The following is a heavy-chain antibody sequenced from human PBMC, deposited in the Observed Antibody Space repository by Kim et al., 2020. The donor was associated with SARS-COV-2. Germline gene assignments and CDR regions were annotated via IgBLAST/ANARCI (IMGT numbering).Heavy chain of an antibody. CDR3: AKTPYSSSSYYFDY. V-gene: IGHV3-23*01. D-gene: IGHD6-13*01. J-gene: IGHJ4*02. Sequence: GGSLRLSCAASGFTFSTYAMSWVRQAPGKGLEWLSTISGSGGSTYYAVSVKGRFTISRDNSKNTLSLQMNSLRDEDTGVYYCAKTPYSSSSYYFDYWGQG. CDR2: ISGSGGST. CDR1: GFTFSTYA.